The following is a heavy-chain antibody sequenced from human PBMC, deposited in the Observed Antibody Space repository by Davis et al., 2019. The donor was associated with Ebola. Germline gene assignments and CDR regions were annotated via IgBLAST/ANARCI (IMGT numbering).Heavy chain of an antibody. CDR3: ARGAGVRIFYYYGMDV. Sequence: SVKVSCKASGGTFSSYAISWVRQAPGQGLEWMGGIIPIFGTANYAQKFQGRVTITADESTSTAYMELRSLRSDDTAVYYCARGAGVRIFYYYGMDVWGQGTTVTVSS. J-gene: IGHJ6*02. V-gene: IGHV1-69*13. D-gene: IGHD6-19*01. CDR1: GGTFSSYA. CDR2: IIPIFGTA.